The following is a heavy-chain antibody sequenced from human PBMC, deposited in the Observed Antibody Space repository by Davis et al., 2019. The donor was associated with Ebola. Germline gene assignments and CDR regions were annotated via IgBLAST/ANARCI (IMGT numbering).Heavy chain of an antibody. J-gene: IGHJ4*02. CDR1: GFTFSSYG. Sequence: GESLKISCAASGFTFSSYGMHWVRQAPGKGLEWVAVISYDGSNKYYADSVKGRFTVSRDNAKNSLYLQMNSLRAEDTAVYYCARRSHYWGQGTLVTVSS. D-gene: IGHD6-6*01. CDR2: ISYDGSNK. CDR3: ARRSHY. V-gene: IGHV3-30*03.